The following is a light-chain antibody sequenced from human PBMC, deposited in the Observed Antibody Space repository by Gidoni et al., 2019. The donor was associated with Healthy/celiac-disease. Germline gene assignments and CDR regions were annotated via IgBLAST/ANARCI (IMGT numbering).Light chain of an antibody. CDR1: QDISNY. J-gene: IGKJ5*01. CDR3: QHYDNLPLT. V-gene: IGKV1-33*01. Sequence: DIQRTQTPSSLSASVGDRVTITCQASQDISNYLNWYQQKTGKAPKLLIYAAYTLETGVPSMFSGSGSGTDFTFTISSLQPEAIATYYCQHYDNLPLTFGQGTRLEIK. CDR2: AAY.